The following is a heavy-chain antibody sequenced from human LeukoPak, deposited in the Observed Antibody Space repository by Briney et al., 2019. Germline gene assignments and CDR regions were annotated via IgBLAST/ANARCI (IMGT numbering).Heavy chain of an antibody. V-gene: IGHV3-21*01. CDR3: ARASGSNYYGSGS. CDR2: ISSSSSYI. J-gene: IGHJ4*02. Sequence: GGSLRLSCAASGFTFSSYSMNWVRQAPGKGLEWVSSISSSSSYIYYADSVKGRFTISRDNAKNSLYLQMNSLGAEDTAVYYCARASGSNYYGSGSWGQGTLVTVSS. CDR1: GFTFSSYS. D-gene: IGHD3-10*01.